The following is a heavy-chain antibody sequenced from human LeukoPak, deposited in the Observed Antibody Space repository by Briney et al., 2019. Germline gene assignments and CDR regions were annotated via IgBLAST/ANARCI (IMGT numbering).Heavy chain of an antibody. V-gene: IGHV4-59*01. Sequence: SETLSLTCTVSGGFISSYYWSWIRQPPGKGLEWIGYIYYSGSTNYNPSLKSRVTISVDTSKNQFSLKLSSVTAANTAVYYCARVCGDCYELSAFDIWGQGTMVTVSS. CDR1: GGFISSYY. CDR3: ARVCGDCYELSAFDI. D-gene: IGHD2-21*02. CDR2: IYYSGST. J-gene: IGHJ3*02.